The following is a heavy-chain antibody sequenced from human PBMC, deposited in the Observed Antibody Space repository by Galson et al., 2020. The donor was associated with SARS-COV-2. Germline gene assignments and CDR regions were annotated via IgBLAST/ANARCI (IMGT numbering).Heavy chain of an antibody. CDR2: INSDGSST. CDR1: GFTFSSYW. V-gene: IGHV3-74*01. CDR3: ARDSPEEWVTIFGVVIDYFDY. D-gene: IGHD3-3*01. J-gene: IGHJ4*02. Sequence: GGSLRLSCAASGFTFSSYWMHWVRQAPGKGLVWVSRINSDGSSTSYADSVKGRFTISRDNAKNTLYLQMNSLRAEDTAVYYCARDSPEEWVTIFGVVIDYFDYWGQGTLVTVSS.